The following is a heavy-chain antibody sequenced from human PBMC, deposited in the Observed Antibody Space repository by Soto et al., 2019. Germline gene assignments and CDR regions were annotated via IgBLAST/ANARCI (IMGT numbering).Heavy chain of an antibody. D-gene: IGHD1-26*01. CDR3: AREGASGFGMDV. V-gene: IGHV4-4*07. CDR2: IYTSGST. J-gene: IGHJ6*02. Sequence: ETLPLTCNVSGGSIRSYYWSWVRQPAGKPLEWIGRIYTSGSTNYNPSLKSRVSMSVDTSKNQFSLEVTSVTAADTAVYYCAREGASGFGMDVWGQGITVTVSS. CDR1: GGSIRSYY.